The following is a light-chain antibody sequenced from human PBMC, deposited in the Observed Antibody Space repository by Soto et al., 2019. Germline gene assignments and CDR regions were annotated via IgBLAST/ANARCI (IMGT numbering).Light chain of an antibody. CDR2: SAS. CDR1: QVIGSS. J-gene: IGKJ4*01. Sequence: IQMTQSPSSVSASVGDTVTITCRASQVIGSSLAWYHQIPGKAPKLLIYSASSLQSGTPSRFTGRGSGAAFTLTITNLQPEDVGVYHCQQASSFPLTFGGGTKVEIK. CDR3: QQASSFPLT. V-gene: IGKV1-12*01.